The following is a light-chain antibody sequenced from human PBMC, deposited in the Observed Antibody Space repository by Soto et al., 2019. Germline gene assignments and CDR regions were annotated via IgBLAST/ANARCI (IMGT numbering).Light chain of an antibody. CDR2: GAS. J-gene: IGKJ1*01. V-gene: IGKV3-20*01. CDR1: QSVSSSY. CDR3: QQYASSPPWT. Sequence: EIVLTQSPGTLSLSPGERATLSCRASQSVSSSYLAWYQQKPGQAPRLLIYGASSRATGIPDRFSGSGSGPDFTLTISRLEPEDFSVYYYQQYASSPPWTFGQGTNVEIK.